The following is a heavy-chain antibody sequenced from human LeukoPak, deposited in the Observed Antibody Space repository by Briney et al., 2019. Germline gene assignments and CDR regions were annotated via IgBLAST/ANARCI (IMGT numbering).Heavy chain of an antibody. V-gene: IGHV3-23*01. CDR1: GFAFNFYA. J-gene: IGHJ5*02. CDR3: AKPISGGLAVSGDWFDP. D-gene: IGHD6-19*01. CDR2: VNDNGINT. Sequence: GGSLRLSCAASGFAFNFYAMTWIRQAPGKGLQWLSTVNDNGINTYYPASVRGRFTISRDNSKNRLYLQLNSLRAEDTAIYYCAKPISGGLAVSGDWFDPWGQGTLVTVSS.